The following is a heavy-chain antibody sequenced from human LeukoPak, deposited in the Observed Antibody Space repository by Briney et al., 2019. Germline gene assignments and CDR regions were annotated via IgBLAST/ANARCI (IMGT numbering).Heavy chain of an antibody. D-gene: IGHD3-3*01. CDR1: GFTFSSYA. Sequence: GGSLRLSCAASGFTFSSYAMSWVRQAPGKGLEWVAFIRYDGSNKYYADSVKGRFTISRDNSKNTLYLQMNSLRAEDTAVYYCAKDRGAYDFWSGYDLDYWGQGTLVTVSS. CDR2: IRYDGSNK. J-gene: IGHJ4*02. CDR3: AKDRGAYDFWSGYDLDY. V-gene: IGHV3-30*02.